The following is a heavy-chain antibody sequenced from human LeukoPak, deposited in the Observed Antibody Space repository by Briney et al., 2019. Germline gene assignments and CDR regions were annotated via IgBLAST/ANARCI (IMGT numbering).Heavy chain of an antibody. CDR1: GDSISNFY. V-gene: IGHV4-4*07. D-gene: IGHD6-13*01. CDR3: ARDVVAAPGTWDY. Sequence: SETLSLTCTITGDSISNFYWSWIREPAGKELEWIGRIYTSGSTNYNPSLKSRVTMSVDTSKNQFSLKLSSVTAADTAVYYCARDVVAAPGTWDYWGQGTLVTVSS. CDR2: IYTSGST. J-gene: IGHJ4*02.